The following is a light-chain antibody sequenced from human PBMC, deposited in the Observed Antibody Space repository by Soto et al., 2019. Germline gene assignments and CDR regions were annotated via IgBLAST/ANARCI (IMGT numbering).Light chain of an antibody. CDR3: QQFGSSPGFT. CDR2: GAS. J-gene: IGKJ3*01. Sequence: EIVLTQSPGTLSLSPGERATLSCRASQSINNRYLAWYQQKPGQAPRLLIYGASSRATGIPDRFIGSGSGTDFTLTISRLVPEDFAVYYCQQFGSSPGFTFGPGTKVDIK. CDR1: QSINNRY. V-gene: IGKV3-20*01.